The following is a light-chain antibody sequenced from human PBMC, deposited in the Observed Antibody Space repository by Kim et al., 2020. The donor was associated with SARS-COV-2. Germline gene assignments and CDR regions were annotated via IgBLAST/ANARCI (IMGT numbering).Light chain of an antibody. CDR1: VSNIGNNH. V-gene: IGLV1-51*02. J-gene: IGLJ3*02. Sequence: KLTLSCSGKVSNIGNNHVSRHQHHPGTSPRLLIHENYKRPARIPDRSSGSKSGTAATLGITGLQTGEGEDYYCGTRDSSPSVGVFGGGTQLTVL. CDR2: ENY. CDR3: GTRDSSPSVGV.